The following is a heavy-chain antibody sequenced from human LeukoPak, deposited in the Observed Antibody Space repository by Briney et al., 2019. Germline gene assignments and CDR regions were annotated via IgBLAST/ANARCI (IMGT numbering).Heavy chain of an antibody. CDR3: ARVPGWHDAFDI. D-gene: IGHD2-15*01. CDR1: GFTFSSYG. V-gene: IGHV3-30*02. Sequence: GGSLRLSCAASGFTFSSYGIHWVRQAPGKGLEWVAFVGYDGSNKKYADSVKGRFTISRDNSKNTLYLQMNSLRAEDTAVYYCARVPGWHDAFDIWGQGTMVTVSS. CDR2: VGYDGSNK. J-gene: IGHJ3*02.